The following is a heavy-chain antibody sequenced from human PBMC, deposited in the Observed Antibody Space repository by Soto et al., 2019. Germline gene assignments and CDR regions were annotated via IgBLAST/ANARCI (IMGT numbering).Heavy chain of an antibody. CDR2: IYTSGST. CDR3: ARESAIFGVVITYYFDY. CDR1: GGSISSYY. J-gene: IGHJ4*02. V-gene: IGHV4-4*07. Sequence: SETLSLTCTVSGGSISSYYWSWIRQPAGKGLEWIGRIYTSGSTNYNPSLKSRVTMSVDTSKNQFSLKLSSVTAADTAVYYRARESAIFGVVITYYFDYWGQGTLVTVSS. D-gene: IGHD3-3*01.